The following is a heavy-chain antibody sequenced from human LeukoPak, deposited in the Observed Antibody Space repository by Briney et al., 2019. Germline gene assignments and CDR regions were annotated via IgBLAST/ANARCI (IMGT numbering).Heavy chain of an antibody. Sequence: GGSLRLSCAASGFTFSSYNMNWVRQAPGKGLEWVSSISSSSNYINYADSVKGRFTISRDNAKNSLYLQMNSLRAEDTAVYYCARRGNTGIDYWGQGTLVTVSS. CDR2: ISSSSNYI. CDR3: ARRGNTGIDY. J-gene: IGHJ4*02. V-gene: IGHV3-21*01. CDR1: GFTFSSYN. D-gene: IGHD2/OR15-2a*01.